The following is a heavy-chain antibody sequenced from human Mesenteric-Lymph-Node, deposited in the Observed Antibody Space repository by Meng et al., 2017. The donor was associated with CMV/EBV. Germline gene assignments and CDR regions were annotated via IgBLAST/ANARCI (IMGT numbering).Heavy chain of an antibody. J-gene: IGHJ4*02. D-gene: IGHD3-22*01. CDR3: AKDRRSGYYY. V-gene: IGHV3-23*01. CDR1: GFTFSSYA. CDR2: ISGSGGST. Sequence: GESLKISCAASGFTFSSYAMSWVRQAPGKGLEWVSAISGSGGSTYYADSVKGRFTISRDNSKNTLYLQMNSLRAEDTAVYYCAKDRRSGYYYWGQGTLVTVSS.